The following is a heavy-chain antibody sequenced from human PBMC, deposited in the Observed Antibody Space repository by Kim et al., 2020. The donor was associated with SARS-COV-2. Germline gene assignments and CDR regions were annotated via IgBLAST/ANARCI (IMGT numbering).Heavy chain of an antibody. V-gene: IGHV3-53*01. CDR3: ARDEVYYYGSGSPFGYYYYYGMDV. Sequence: GGSLRLSCAASGFTVSSNYMSWVRQAPGKGLEWVSVIYSGGSTYYADSVKGRFTISRDNSKNTLYLQMNSLRAEDTAVYYCARDEVYYYGSGSPFGYYYYYGMDVWGQGTTVTVSS. D-gene: IGHD3-10*01. CDR2: IYSGGST. CDR1: GFTVSSNY. J-gene: IGHJ6*02.